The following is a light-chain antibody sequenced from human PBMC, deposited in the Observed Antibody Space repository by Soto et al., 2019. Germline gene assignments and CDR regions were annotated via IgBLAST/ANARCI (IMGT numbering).Light chain of an antibody. CDR3: QQYYTTPPA. CDR2: WAS. Sequence: DIVLTQSPDSLAVSLGERATINCKSSQSILYSPSNQNYLAWYQQKPGQPPNLLISWASTRESGVPDRISGSGSGTDFTLTISSLQAEDVAVYYCQQYYTTPPAFGQGTKLEIK. J-gene: IGKJ2*01. V-gene: IGKV4-1*01. CDR1: QSILYSPSNQNY.